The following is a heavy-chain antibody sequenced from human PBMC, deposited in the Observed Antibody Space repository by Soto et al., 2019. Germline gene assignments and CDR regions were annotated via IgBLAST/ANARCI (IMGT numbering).Heavy chain of an antibody. CDR1: GFTFSSYA. CDR3: ARDARFGSGSYLSY. J-gene: IGHJ4*02. CDR2: ISYDGSNK. D-gene: IGHD3-10*01. Sequence: QVQLVESGGGVVQPGRSLRLSCAASGFTFSSYAMHWVRQAPGKGLEWVAVISYDGSNKYYADSVKGRFTISRDNSNNTLYLQMNSLRAEDTAVYYCARDARFGSGSYLSYWGQGTLVTVSS. V-gene: IGHV3-30-3*01.